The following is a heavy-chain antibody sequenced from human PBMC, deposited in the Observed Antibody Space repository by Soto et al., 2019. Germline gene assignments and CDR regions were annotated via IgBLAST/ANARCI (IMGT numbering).Heavy chain of an antibody. D-gene: IGHD3-22*01. J-gene: IGHJ4*02. V-gene: IGHV1-69*13. CDR2: IIPIFGTA. CDR3: AREGVHNYNEYYFDN. Sequence: GASVKVSCKASGGTLSSYAISWVRQAPGQGLEWMGGIIPIFGTANYAQKFQGRVTITADESTSTAYMELSSLRSEDTAVYYCAREGVHNYNEYYFDNWGQGTLVTVSS. CDR1: GGTLSSYA.